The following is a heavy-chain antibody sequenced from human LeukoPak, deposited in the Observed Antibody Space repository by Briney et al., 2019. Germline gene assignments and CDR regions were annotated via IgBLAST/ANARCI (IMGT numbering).Heavy chain of an antibody. J-gene: IGHJ4*02. CDR3: ARLHCSSTSCGGDY. Sequence: GGSLRLSCAASGFTFDDYGTSWVRQAPGKGLEWVSGINWNGGSTGYADSVKGRFTISRDNAKNSLYLQMNSLRAEDTALYHCARLHCSSTSCGGDYWGQGTLVTVSS. CDR1: GFTFDDYG. CDR2: INWNGGST. D-gene: IGHD2-2*01. V-gene: IGHV3-20*01.